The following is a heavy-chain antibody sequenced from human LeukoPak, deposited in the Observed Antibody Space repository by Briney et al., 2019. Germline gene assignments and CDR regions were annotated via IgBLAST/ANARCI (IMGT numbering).Heavy chain of an antibody. CDR2: IYYTGNT. J-gene: IGHJ4*02. CDR1: GVSISRSNSY. D-gene: IGHD4-17*01. Sequence: SETLSLTCTVFGVSISRSNSYWGWIRQPPGKGLEWIGSIYYTGNTYYNASLKSRVTISVDTSKNQFSLKLSSVTAADTAVYYCARFLYGDYIVYWGQGTLVTVSS. V-gene: IGHV4-39*07. CDR3: ARFLYGDYIVY.